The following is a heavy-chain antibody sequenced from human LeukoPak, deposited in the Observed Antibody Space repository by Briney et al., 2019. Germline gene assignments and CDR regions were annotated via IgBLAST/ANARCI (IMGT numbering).Heavy chain of an antibody. J-gene: IGHJ4*02. CDR1: GFTFSDYY. D-gene: IGHD2-2*01. V-gene: IGHV3-11*01. Sequence: SGGSLRLSCAASGFTFSDYYMSWIRQAPGKGLEWVSYISSSGSTIYYADSVKGRFTISRDNAKNSLYLQMNSLRAEDTAVYYCARVTVVPAAPPTDYWGQGTLVTVSS. CDR3: ARVTVVPAAPPTDY. CDR2: ISSSGSTI.